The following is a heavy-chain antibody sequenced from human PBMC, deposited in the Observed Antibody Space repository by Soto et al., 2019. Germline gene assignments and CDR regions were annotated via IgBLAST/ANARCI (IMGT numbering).Heavy chain of an antibody. CDR2: ISSFGSYI. Sequence: GGSLRLSCAASGFTFSSYAMSWVRQAPGKGLEWVSSISSFGSYIYYADSVKGRFTISRDNAKNSLYLQMNSLRAEDTAVYYCASEGGPDSSGLSWFDPWGQGTLVTVSS. V-gene: IGHV3-21*01. J-gene: IGHJ5*02. CDR3: ASEGGPDSSGLSWFDP. CDR1: GFTFSSYA. D-gene: IGHD6-19*01.